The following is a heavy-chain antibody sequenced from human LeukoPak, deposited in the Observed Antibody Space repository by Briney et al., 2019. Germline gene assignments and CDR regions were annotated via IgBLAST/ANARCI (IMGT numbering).Heavy chain of an antibody. V-gene: IGHV1-46*01. D-gene: IGHD4-11*01. CDR1: GYTFTSYY. CDR3: ARDLKPYTNWFDP. Sequence: ASVKVSCTASGYTFTSYYMHWVRQAPGQGLEWMGIINPSGGSTSYAQKFQGRVTMTRDMSTSTVYMELSSLRSEDTAVYYCARDLKPYTNWFDPWGQGTLVTVSS. CDR2: INPSGGST. J-gene: IGHJ5*02.